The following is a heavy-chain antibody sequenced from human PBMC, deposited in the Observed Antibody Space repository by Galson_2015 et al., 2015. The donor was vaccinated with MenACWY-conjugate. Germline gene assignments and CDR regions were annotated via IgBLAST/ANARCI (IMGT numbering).Heavy chain of an antibody. Sequence: ETLSLTCTVSGASIRSYYWSWIRQAPGKGLEWIAYIYPSGTTVYNPSLKSRVTISKDTSKSQFSLKLTSVTAADTGVYYCAGDYPNGSYRFDFWGQGTLVTVSS. J-gene: IGHJ4*02. V-gene: IGHV4-59*01. CDR1: GASIRSYY. CDR3: AGDYPNGSYRFDF. CDR2: IYPSGTT. D-gene: IGHD1-26*01.